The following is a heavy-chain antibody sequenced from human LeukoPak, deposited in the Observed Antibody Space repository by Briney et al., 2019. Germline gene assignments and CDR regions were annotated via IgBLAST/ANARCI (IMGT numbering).Heavy chain of an antibody. CDR2: ISAYTGNP. CDR1: GCTFHNYG. V-gene: IGHV1-18*01. Sequence: GASVKVSCKRCGCTFHNYGFWLVRQAPGQGLEWMGWISAYTGNPNYAQKLQGRVTMTKDTSTSTAYMELRSLRSEETAVWFCAMRTPEEYSPHSGQSALVTVSS. CDR3: AMRTPEEYSPH. J-gene: IGHJ1*01. D-gene: IGHD2-21*01.